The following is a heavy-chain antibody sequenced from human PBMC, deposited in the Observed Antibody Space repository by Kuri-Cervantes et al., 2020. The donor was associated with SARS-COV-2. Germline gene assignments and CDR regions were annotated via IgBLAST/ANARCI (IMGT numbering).Heavy chain of an antibody. CDR2: ISGSGGST. CDR3: AREEADYYDSSGYFYAFDI. J-gene: IGHJ3*02. V-gene: IGHV3-23*01. D-gene: IGHD3-22*01. CDR1: GFTSSSYS. Sequence: GESLKISCAASGFTSSSYSMNWVRQAPGKGLEWVSAISGSGGSTYYADSVKGRFTISRDNSKNTLYLQMNSLRAEDTAVYYCAREEADYYDSSGYFYAFDIWGQGTMVTVSS.